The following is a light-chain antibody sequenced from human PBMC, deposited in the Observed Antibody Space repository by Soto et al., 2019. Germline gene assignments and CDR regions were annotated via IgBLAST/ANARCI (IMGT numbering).Light chain of an antibody. Sequence: DVVLTQSPLSLPVTPGEPASISCRSSQSLLHANGYNYLDWYLQKPGQSPQLLIYSGSNRASGVPDRFRGSGSGTHFTLRISRVEADDVGVYYCMQGTHWPITFGQGTRLEIK. J-gene: IGKJ5*01. CDR1: QSLLHANGYNY. V-gene: IGKV2-28*01. CDR2: SGS. CDR3: MQGTHWPIT.